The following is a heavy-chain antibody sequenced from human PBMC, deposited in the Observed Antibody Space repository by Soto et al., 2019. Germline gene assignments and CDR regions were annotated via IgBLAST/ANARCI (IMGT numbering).Heavy chain of an antibody. Sequence: GESLKISCKGSGYSFTSYWIGWVRQMPGKGLEWMGIIYPGDSDTRYSPSFQGQVTISADKSISTAYLQWSSLKASDTAMYYCARRSSRSGWQNDPFDIWGQGKMVTVSS. V-gene: IGHV5-51*01. CDR1: GYSFTSYW. J-gene: IGHJ3*02. CDR2: IYPGDSDT. CDR3: ARRSSRSGWQNDPFDI. D-gene: IGHD6-19*01.